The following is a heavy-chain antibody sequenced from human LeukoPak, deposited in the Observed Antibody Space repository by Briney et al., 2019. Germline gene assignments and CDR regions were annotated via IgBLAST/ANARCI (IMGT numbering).Heavy chain of an antibody. V-gene: IGHV3-30*02. Sequence: PGGSLRLSCAASGFTFSSYGMHWVRQAPGKGLEWVAFIRYDGNDKYYADSVKGRFTISRDKSKNTLYLQINSLRVGDTAVYYCAKKGLGPTRHYMDVWGKGTTVTISS. J-gene: IGHJ6*03. D-gene: IGHD1-26*01. CDR3: AKKGLGPTRHYMDV. CDR2: IRYDGNDK. CDR1: GFTFSSYG.